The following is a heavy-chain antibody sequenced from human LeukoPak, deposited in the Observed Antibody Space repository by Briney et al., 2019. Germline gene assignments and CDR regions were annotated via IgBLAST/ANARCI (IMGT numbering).Heavy chain of an antibody. CDR1: GGTFSSYA. CDR2: IIPIFGTA. V-gene: IGHV1-69*13. D-gene: IGHD4-23*01. CDR3: ARARWAGVDAFDI. J-gene: IGHJ3*02. Sequence: SVKVSCKASGGTFSSYAISWVRQAPGQGLEWMGGIIPIFGTANYAQKFQGRVTITADESTSTAYMELSSLRSEDTAVYYCARARWAGVDAFDIWGQGSMVTVSS.